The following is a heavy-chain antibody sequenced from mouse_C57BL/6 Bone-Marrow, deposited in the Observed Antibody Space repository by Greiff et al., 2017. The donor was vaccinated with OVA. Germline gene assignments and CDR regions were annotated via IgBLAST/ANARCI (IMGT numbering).Heavy chain of an antibody. CDR1: GYTFTSYW. J-gene: IGHJ3*01. CDR3: ARCGNGAWFAY. D-gene: IGHD2-1*01. CDR2: IDPSDSYT. Sequence: QVQLKQRGAELVMPGASVKLSCKASGYTFTSYWMHWVQQRPGQGLEWIGEIDPSDSYTNYNQKFKGKSTLTVDKSSSTAYMQLSSLTSEDSAVYYCARCGNGAWFAYWGQGTLVTVSA. V-gene: IGHV1-69*01.